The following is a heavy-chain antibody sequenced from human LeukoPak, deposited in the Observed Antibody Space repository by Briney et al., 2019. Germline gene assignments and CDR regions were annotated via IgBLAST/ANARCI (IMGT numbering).Heavy chain of an antibody. J-gene: IGHJ4*02. V-gene: IGHV3-33*01. CDR2: IWYDGSNK. Sequence: GGSLRLSCAASGFTFSSYGIHWVRQAPGKGLEWVAVIWYDGSNKYYADSVKGRFTISRDNSKNTLYLQMNSLRAEDTAVYYCARDRYYGTEFDYSGQGTLVTVSS. D-gene: IGHD3-10*01. CDR1: GFTFSSYG. CDR3: ARDRYYGTEFDY.